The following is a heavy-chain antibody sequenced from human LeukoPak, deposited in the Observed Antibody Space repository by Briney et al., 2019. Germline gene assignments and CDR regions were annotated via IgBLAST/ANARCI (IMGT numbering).Heavy chain of an antibody. V-gene: IGHV3-30-3*01. CDR1: GFTFSTYA. J-gene: IGHJ4*02. D-gene: IGHD1-26*01. CDR2: ISYDGNNK. Sequence: GGSLRLSCAASGFTFSTYAMHWVRQAPGKGLEWVAFISYDGNNKYSADSVKGRFTISRDNSKNTLYLQMNSLRAEDTAVYYCAKDRQWELLQYFDYWGQGTLVTVSS. CDR3: AKDRQWELLQYFDY.